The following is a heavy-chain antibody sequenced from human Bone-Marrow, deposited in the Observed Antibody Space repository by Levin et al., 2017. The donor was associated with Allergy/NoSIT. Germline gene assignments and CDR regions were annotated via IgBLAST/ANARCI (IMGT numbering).Heavy chain of an antibody. D-gene: IGHD3-3*01. J-gene: IGHJ4*02. CDR1: GRSISSGSY. V-gene: IGHV4-38-2*02. Sequence: KPSETLSLTCTVSGRSISSGSYWGWIRQSPGKGLEWIASIYHTGNTYYNPSFRSRVTLSADSSKNQVSLKLNSVTAADTAVYYCARDGSENYHSWTGYYIFDYWGRGTQVTVSS. CDR2: IYHTGNT. CDR3: ARDGSENYHSWTGYYIFDY.